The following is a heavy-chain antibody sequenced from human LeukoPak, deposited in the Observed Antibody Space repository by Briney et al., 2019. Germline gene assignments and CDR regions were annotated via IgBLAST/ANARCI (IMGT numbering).Heavy chain of an antibody. CDR1: GFTFKTYA. CDR3: ARGDYYDSSGYYC. Sequence: PGGSLRLSCAASGFTFKTYAMHWVRQAPGRGLEWVAVLSSDGDYKYYADSVKGRFTISRDNSKNTLYLQMNSLRAEDTAVYYCARGDYYDSSGYYCWGQGTLVTVSS. D-gene: IGHD3-22*01. J-gene: IGHJ4*02. V-gene: IGHV3-30*14. CDR2: LSSDGDYK.